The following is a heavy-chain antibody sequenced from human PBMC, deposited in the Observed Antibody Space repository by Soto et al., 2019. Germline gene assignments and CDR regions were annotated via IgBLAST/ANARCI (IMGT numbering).Heavy chain of an antibody. CDR2: IFYSGST. Sequence: QVQLQESGPGLVKPSQTLALTCTVSGGSISNNDYYWSWIRQPPGKGLECIGYIFYSGSTYYNPSLESPISMSVDTSKNQFSLQLSSVTPADTAVYFCARSMFGVVLARYSMDVWGQGTTVTVSS. J-gene: IGHJ6*02. CDR3: ARSMFGVVLARYSMDV. D-gene: IGHD3-3*01. CDR1: GGSISNNDYY. V-gene: IGHV4-30-4*01.